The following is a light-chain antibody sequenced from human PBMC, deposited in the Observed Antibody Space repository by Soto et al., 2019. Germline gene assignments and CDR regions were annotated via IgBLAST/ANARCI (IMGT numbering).Light chain of an antibody. CDR3: AAWDDSLNGWWV. V-gene: IGLV1-44*01. CDR1: SSNIGSNT. Sequence: QAVVTQPPSASGTPGQRVTISCSGSSSNIGSNTVNWYQQLPGTAPKLLIYSNNQRPSGVPDRFSGSKSGTSASLAISGLQSEDEADYYCAAWDDSLNGWWVFGGGTQLTVL. J-gene: IGLJ2*01. CDR2: SNN.